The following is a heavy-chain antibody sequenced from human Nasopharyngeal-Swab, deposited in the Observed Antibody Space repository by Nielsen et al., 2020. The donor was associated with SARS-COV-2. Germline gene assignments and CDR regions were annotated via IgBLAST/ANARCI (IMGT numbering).Heavy chain of an antibody. V-gene: IGHV1-69*06. Sequence: SVKVSCKASGGTFSSYAISWVRQAPGQGLEWMGGIIPIFGTANYAQKFQGRVTITADKSTSTAYMELSSLRSEDTAVYYCARGTATISFDYYYMDVWGKGTTVTVSS. D-gene: IGHD5-24*01. CDR2: IIPIFGTA. CDR3: ARGTATISFDYYYMDV. CDR1: GGTFSSYA. J-gene: IGHJ6*03.